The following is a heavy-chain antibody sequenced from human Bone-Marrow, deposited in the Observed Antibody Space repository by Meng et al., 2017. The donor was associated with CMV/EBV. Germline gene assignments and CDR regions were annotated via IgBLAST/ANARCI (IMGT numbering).Heavy chain of an antibody. D-gene: IGHD2-2*01. CDR1: GFTFSSYS. CDR3: AREHCSSTSCYFAFDI. V-gene: IGHV3-21*01. CDR2: ISSSSSYI. Sequence: GESLKISCAASGFTFSSYSMNWVRQAPGKGLEWVSSISSSSSYIYYADSVKGRFTISRDNAKNSLYLQMNSLRAEDTAVYYCAREHCSSTSCYFAFDIWGQGTMVNVSS. J-gene: IGHJ3*02.